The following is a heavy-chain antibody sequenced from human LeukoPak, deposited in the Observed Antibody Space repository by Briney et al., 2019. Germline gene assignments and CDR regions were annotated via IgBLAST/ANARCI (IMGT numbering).Heavy chain of an antibody. D-gene: IGHD3-22*01. J-gene: IGHJ3*02. V-gene: IGHV4-59*11. Sequence: PSETLSLTCTVSGGSISSHYWSWIRQPPGKGLEWIGYMYYNGSMNYNPSLKSRVTISADTSKNQFSLKLSSVTAADTAVYYCAKSNGYGLIDIWGQGTMVTVSS. CDR2: MYYNGSM. CDR1: GGSISSHY. CDR3: AKSNGYGLIDI.